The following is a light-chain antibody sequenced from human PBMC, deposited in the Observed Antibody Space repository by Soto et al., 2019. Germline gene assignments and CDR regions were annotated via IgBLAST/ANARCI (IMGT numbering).Light chain of an antibody. V-gene: IGKV4-1*01. CDR3: QQYYSTPQT. CDR1: QSVLYSSNNKNY. J-gene: IGKJ1*01. Sequence: DIGVTQSPDSLAVSLGGGATINCKASQSVLYSSNNKNYLAWYQQKPGQPPKLHIYWASTRESGVPDRFSGSGSGTDFTLPISSLQAEDVAVYYCQQYYSTPQTFGQGTKVDIK. CDR2: WAS.